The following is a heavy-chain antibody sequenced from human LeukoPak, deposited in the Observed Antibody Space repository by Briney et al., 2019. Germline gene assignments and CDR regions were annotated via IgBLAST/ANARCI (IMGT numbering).Heavy chain of an antibody. CDR3: ARLGARQFLDY. Sequence: GGSLRLSCTASGFTFSSYWMSWVRQAPGKGLEWVANIKQDGGEKYYVDSVKGRFTISRDNAKNSLSLQMNSLRAEDTAVYYCARLGARQFLDYWGQGTLVTVSS. CDR1: GFTFSSYW. J-gene: IGHJ4*02. D-gene: IGHD5-24*01. CDR2: IKQDGGEK. V-gene: IGHV3-7*01.